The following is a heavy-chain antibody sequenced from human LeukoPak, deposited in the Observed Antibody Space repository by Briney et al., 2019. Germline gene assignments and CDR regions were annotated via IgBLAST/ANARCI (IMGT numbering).Heavy chain of an antibody. D-gene: IGHD1-20*01. CDR2: IYCSGST. CDR3: ARITGFYYYYMDV. J-gene: IGHJ6*03. Sequence: SETLSLTCTVSGGSISSSSYYWGWIRQPPGKGLEWIGSIYCSGSTYYNPSLKSRVTISVDTSKNQFSLKLSSVTAADTAVYYCARITGFYYYYMDVWGKGTTVTVSS. V-gene: IGHV4-39*01. CDR1: GGSISSSSYY.